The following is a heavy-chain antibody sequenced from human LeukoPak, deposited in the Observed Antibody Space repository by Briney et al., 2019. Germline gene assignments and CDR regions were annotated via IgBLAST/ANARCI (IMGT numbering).Heavy chain of an antibody. J-gene: IGHJ6*04. Sequence: SETLSLTCTVSGGSVRGYYWTWIRQAPGKGLEFAAYIYYSGSTNYNPSLKGRVSTSLDTSTNQFSLSLTSVTATDTATYYCARLVQKASGLYDYYYFMDVWGSGTPVTVSS. CDR2: IYYSGST. V-gene: IGHV4-59*08. D-gene: IGHD5/OR15-5a*01. CDR3: ARLVQKASGLYDYYYFMDV. CDR1: GGSVRGYY.